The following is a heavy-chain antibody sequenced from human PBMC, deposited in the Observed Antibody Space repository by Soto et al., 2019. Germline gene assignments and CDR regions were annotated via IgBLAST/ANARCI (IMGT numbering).Heavy chain of an antibody. CDR3: AKWSSSFQYNWFDP. CDR2: ISGSGGST. V-gene: IGHV3-23*01. D-gene: IGHD6-6*01. J-gene: IGHJ5*02. Sequence: GGSLRLSCAASGFTFSSYAMSWVRQAPGKGLEWVSAISGSGGSTYYADSVKGRFTISRDNSKXXLYXXMNSLRAEDTAVYYCAKWSSSFQYNWFDPWGQGTLVTVSS. CDR1: GFTFSSYA.